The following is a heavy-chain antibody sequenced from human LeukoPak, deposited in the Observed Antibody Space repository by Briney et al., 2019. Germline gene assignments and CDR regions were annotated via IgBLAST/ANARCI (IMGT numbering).Heavy chain of an antibody. CDR3: ARGRVLLWFGDSPGWFDP. V-gene: IGHV1-3*03. CDR2: INAGSGNT. J-gene: IGHJ5*02. CDR1: GYTFTSYG. Sequence: ASVKVSCKASGYTFTSYGISWVRQAPGQGLEWMGWINAGSGNTKYSQEFQGRVTITRDTSASTAYMELSSLRSEDMAVYYCARGRVLLWFGDSPGWFDPWGQGTLVTVSS. D-gene: IGHD3-10*01.